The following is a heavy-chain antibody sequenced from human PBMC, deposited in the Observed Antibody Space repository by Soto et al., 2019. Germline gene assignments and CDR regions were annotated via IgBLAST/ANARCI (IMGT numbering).Heavy chain of an antibody. CDR3: ARVRDIVATSTFDY. CDR1: GYTFTSYG. Sequence: ASVKVSCKASGYTFTSYGISWVRQAPGQGLEWMGWISAYNGNTNYAQKLQGRVTMTSDPSTSTAYMELRSLRSDDTAVYYCARVRDIVATSTFDYWGQGTLVTVSS. J-gene: IGHJ4*02. CDR2: ISAYNGNT. D-gene: IGHD5-12*01. V-gene: IGHV1-18*01.